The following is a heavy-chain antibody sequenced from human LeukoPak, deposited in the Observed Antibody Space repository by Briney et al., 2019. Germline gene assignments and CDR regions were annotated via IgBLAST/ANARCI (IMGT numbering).Heavy chain of an antibody. V-gene: IGHV3-7*01. D-gene: IGHD2-21*01. CDR2: IKQAGSEK. Sequence: GGSLGLSCTALVYSFSGLPKICLRQAPGKGLEWVANIKQAGSEKYYVDSVKGRFSFSRDNAKNSLYLEMNSLRAEHTAVYCGGRADPVYCDLLLWGKGTTVTVSS. J-gene: IGHJ6*04. CDR3: GRADPVYCDLLL. CDR1: VYSFSGLP.